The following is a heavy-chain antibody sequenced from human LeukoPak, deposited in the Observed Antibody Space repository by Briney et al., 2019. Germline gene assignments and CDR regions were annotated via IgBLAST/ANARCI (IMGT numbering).Heavy chain of an antibody. D-gene: IGHD3-9*01. Sequence: SETLSLTCTVSGGSISSYCWSWIRQPPGKGLEWIGYIYYSGSTNYNPSLKSRVTISVDTSKNQFSLKLSSVTAADTAVYYCARAGGYDILTGYYNYYFDYWGQGTLVTVSS. CDR2: IYYSGST. V-gene: IGHV4-59*08. CDR1: GGSISSYC. J-gene: IGHJ4*02. CDR3: ARAGGYDILTGYYNYYFDY.